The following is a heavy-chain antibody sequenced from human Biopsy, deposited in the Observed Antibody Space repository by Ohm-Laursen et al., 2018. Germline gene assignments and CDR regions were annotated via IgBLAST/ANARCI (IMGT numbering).Heavy chain of an antibody. J-gene: IGHJ4*02. V-gene: IGHV4-61*01. CDR1: GDSLSSGPDN. CDR2: IYSGGNT. CDR3: ARGRRTSGWPYFAN. Sequence: TLSLTRTVSGDSLSSGPDNWSWTRQPPGQGLEYIGFIYSGGNTNYNPSLQNRVTMSVDTSKNQFSLKLSSVIAADTAVYYCARGRRTSGWPYFANWGQGTLVIVSS. D-gene: IGHD6-19*01.